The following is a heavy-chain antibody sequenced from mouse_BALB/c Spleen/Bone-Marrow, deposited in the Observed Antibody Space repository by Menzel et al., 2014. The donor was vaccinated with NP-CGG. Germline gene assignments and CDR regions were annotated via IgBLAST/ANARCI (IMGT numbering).Heavy chain of an antibody. Sequence: EVKVVASGGGLVQPGGSLRLSCATSGFTFTDYYMNWVRQPPGKALEWLGFIRNKANGYTTEYSASVKGRFTISRDNSQNILYLQMNTLRAEDSATYYCARDKGRVFFDYWGQGTTLTVSS. CDR3: ARDKGRVFFDY. CDR2: IRNKANGYTT. V-gene: IGHV7-3*02. CDR1: GFTFTDYY. J-gene: IGHJ2*01.